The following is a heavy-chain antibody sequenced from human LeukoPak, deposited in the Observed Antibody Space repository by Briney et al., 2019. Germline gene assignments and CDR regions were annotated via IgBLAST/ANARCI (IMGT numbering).Heavy chain of an antibody. CDR2: IIPIFGTA. V-gene: IGHV1-69*05. D-gene: IGHD3-3*01. CDR1: GGTFSSYA. Sequence: SVKVSCKASGGTFSSYAISWVRQAPGQGLEWMGGIIPIFGTANYAQKFQGRVTITTDESTSTAYMELSSLRSEDTAVYYCAKGENDFWSGDDGFDIWGQGTMVTVSS. CDR3: AKGENDFWSGDDGFDI. J-gene: IGHJ3*02.